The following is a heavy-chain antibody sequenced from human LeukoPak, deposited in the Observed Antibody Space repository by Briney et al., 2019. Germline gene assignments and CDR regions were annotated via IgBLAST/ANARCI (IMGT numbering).Heavy chain of an antibody. D-gene: IGHD3-9*01. CDR3: ARGHYDVLAASYKWTPDY. CDR1: GFTFNTFN. CDR2: ITSGGDYI. Sequence: PGGSLRLSCAASGFTFNTFNMNWVRQAPGKGLEWVSSITSGGDYIYYADSVKGRFTTSKDNAKNSLSLQLNSLRVEDTAVYYCARGHYDVLAASYKWTPDYWGQGTLVTVSS. V-gene: IGHV3-21*01. J-gene: IGHJ4*02.